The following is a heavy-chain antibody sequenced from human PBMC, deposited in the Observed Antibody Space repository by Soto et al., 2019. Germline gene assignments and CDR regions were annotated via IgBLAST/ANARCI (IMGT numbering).Heavy chain of an antibody. Sequence: ASVKVSCKASGYTFTNYAIHWVRQGPGQSLEWMGWINAGNAKTKYSQKFQGRVTISRGTSASTAYMELSSLRSEDTAVYYCARDGAVAGNANFDYWGQGALVTVSS. CDR1: GYTFTNYA. CDR3: ARDGAVAGNANFDY. CDR2: INAGNAKT. V-gene: IGHV1-3*01. D-gene: IGHD6-19*01. J-gene: IGHJ4*02.